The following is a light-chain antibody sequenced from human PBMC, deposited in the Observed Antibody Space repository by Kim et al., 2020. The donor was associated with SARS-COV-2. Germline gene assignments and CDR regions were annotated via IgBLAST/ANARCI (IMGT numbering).Light chain of an antibody. CDR1: SADIVNSY. J-gene: IGLJ2*01. V-gene: IGLV1-51*01. CDR3: GTWDSSLSAVV. Sequence: GREVAISCAGSSADIVNSYVSWYQQLPGTAPECRIYGNNERPSGVPGRFSGAGSGTSATLAITGLQTGDEADYSCGTWDSSLSAVVFGGGTQLTVL. CDR2: GNN.